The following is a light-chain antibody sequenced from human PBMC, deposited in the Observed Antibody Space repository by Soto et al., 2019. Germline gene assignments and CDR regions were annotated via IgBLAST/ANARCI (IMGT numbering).Light chain of an antibody. J-gene: IGKJ5*01. CDR3: QQYGSSPIT. CDR2: DAS. V-gene: IGKV3D-20*01. Sequence: EIVLTQSPATLSLSPGERATLSCGASQSVISSYLAWYQQKPGLAPRLLIYDASSRATGIPDRFSGSGSGTDFTHTISRLEPEDFAVYYCQQYGSSPITFGQGTRLEIK. CDR1: QSVISSY.